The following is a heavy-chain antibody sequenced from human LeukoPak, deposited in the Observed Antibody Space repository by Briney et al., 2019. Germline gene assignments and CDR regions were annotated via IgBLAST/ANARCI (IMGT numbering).Heavy chain of an antibody. CDR2: ISYDGSNK. V-gene: IGHV3-30*04. CDR1: GFTFSSYA. J-gene: IGHJ4*02. CDR3: ARGHSSSWSSFDY. Sequence: GRSLRLSCAASGFTFSSYAMHWVRQAPGKGLEWVAVISYDGSNKYYADSVKGRFTISRDNSKNTLYLQMNSLRAEDTAVYYYARGHSSSWSSFDYWGQGTLVTVSS. D-gene: IGHD6-13*01.